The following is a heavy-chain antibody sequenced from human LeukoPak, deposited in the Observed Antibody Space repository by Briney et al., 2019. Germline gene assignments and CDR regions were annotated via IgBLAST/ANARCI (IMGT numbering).Heavy chain of an antibody. CDR2: IYGGGST. D-gene: IGHD3-16*01. Sequence: SQTLSLTCTVSGGSISSGSYYWSWIRQPAGKGLEWIGRIYGGGSTNYNPSLKSRVTMSVDTSKNQFSLRLSSETAADMAVYYCARDLGERSRAYFAFDYWGQGTLVTVSS. J-gene: IGHJ4*02. CDR1: GGSISSGSYY. V-gene: IGHV4-61*02. CDR3: ARDLGERSRAYFAFDY.